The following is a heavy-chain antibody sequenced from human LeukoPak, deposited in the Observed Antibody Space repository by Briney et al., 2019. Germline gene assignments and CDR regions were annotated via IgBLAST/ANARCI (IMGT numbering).Heavy chain of an antibody. V-gene: IGHV3-30*02. CDR2: IRYDGSSK. Sequence: GGSLRLSCAASGFTFSSYAMHWVRQAPGKGLEWVAFIRYDGSSKYYADSVKGRFTISRDNSKNTLYLQMSSLRAEDTAVYYCARGPSGYHNTGGQGTLVTVSS. CDR1: GFTFSSYA. D-gene: IGHD5-12*01. J-gene: IGHJ4*02. CDR3: ARGPSGYHNT.